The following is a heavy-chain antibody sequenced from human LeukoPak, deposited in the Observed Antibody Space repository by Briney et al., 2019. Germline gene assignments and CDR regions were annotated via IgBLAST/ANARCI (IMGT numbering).Heavy chain of an antibody. CDR2: INPSGGST. Sequence: GASVKVSCKASGYTFTSYYMHWVRQAPGQGLEWMGIINPSGGSTSYAQKFQGRVTMTRDMSTSTVYMELSSLRSEDTAVYYCARSYDFWSGYSRSTNWFDPWGQGTLVTVSS. V-gene: IGHV1-46*01. CDR3: ARSYDFWSGYSRSTNWFDP. D-gene: IGHD3-3*01. J-gene: IGHJ5*02. CDR1: GYTFTSYY.